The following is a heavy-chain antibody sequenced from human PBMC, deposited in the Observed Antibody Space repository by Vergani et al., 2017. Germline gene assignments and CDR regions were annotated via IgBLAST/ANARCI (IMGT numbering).Heavy chain of an antibody. CDR2: IKSKTDGGTT. J-gene: IGHJ6*03. V-gene: IGHV3-15*01. CDR3: TTRLNDYGDYGRYYYYYYYMDV. Sequence: EVQLVESGGGLVKPGGSLRLSCAASGFTFSNAWMSWVRQAPGKGLEWVGRIKSKTDGGTTDYAAPVKGRFTISRDDSKNTLYLQMNSLKTEDTAVYYCTTRLNDYGDYGRYYYYYYYMDVWGKGTTVTVSS. D-gene: IGHD4-17*01. CDR1: GFTFSNAW.